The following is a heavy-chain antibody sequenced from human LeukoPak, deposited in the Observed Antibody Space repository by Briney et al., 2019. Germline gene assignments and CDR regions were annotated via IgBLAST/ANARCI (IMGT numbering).Heavy chain of an antibody. V-gene: IGHV4-39*01. CDR3: ARHRWRDYYYYYYMDV. Sequence: SETLSLTCTVSGGSISSSSYYWGWIRQPPGKGLEWIGSIYYSGSTYYNPSLKSRVTISVDTSKNQFSLKLSSVTAADAAVYYCARHRWRDYYYYYYMDVWGKGTTVTVSS. CDR1: GGSISSSSYY. D-gene: IGHD3-3*01. J-gene: IGHJ6*03. CDR2: IYYSGST.